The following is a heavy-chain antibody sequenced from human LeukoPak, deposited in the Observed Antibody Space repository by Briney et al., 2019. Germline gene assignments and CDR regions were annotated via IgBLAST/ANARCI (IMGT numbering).Heavy chain of an antibody. CDR1: GFTYSSYA. D-gene: IGHD4-11*01. CDR3: AKRLNDYGNLRDY. V-gene: IGHV3-23*01. J-gene: IGHJ4*02. Sequence: GGSLRLSCAASGFTYSSYAMSWVRQAPGKGLEWVSAISGSGGSTYYADSVKGRFTISRDNSKNTLYLQMNSLRAEDTAVYYCAKRLNDYGNLRDYWGQGTLVTVSS. CDR2: ISGSGGST.